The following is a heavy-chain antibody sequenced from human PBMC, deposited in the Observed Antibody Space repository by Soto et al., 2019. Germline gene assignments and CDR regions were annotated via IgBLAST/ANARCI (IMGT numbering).Heavy chain of an antibody. CDR2: ISGSGGST. CDR1: GFTFSSYA. V-gene: IGHV3-23*01. Sequence: EVQLLESGGRLVQPGGPLSLSCAASGFTFSSYAMSWVRQAPGKGLEWVSAISGSGGSTYYADSGKGRFTISRDNSKNTLYLQMNSLRADDTAVYYCARDFYLDYWGQGTLVTVSS. J-gene: IGHJ4*02. CDR3: ARDFYLDY.